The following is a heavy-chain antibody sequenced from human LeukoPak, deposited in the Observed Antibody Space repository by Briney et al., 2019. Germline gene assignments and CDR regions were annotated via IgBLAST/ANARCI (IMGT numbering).Heavy chain of an antibody. D-gene: IGHD1-1*01. CDR2: IHYTGKN. V-gene: IGHV4-59*01. J-gene: IGHJ4*02. Sequence: SETLSLTCTVSGDSITSYYWNWVRQPPGKGLEWIGYIHYTGKNYYNPSLKSRVTMSVDMSKSQFSLKLSSVTAADTAVYYCAKWHEGQLAFGSWGQGTLVTVSS. CDR1: GDSITSYY. CDR3: AKWHEGQLAFGS.